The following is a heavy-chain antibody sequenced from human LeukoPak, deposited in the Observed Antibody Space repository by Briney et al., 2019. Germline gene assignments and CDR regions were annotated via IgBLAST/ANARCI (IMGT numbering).Heavy chain of an antibody. D-gene: IGHD1-26*01. CDR1: GYTFTSYG. J-gene: IGHJ4*02. CDR2: IIPILGIA. V-gene: IGHV1-69*04. CDR3: ARDLSGSPDY. Sequence: GASVKVSCKASGYTFTSYGISWVRQAPGQGLEWMGRIIPILGIANYAQKFQGRVTITADKSTSTAYMELSSLRSEDTAVYYCARDLSGSPDYWGQGTLVTVSS.